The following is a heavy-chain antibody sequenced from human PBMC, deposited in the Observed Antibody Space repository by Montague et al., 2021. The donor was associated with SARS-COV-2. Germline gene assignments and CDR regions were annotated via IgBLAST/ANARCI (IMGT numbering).Heavy chain of an antibody. J-gene: IGHJ3*02. Sequence: SETLSLTCTVSGGSITRNYYWGWIRQPPGKGLEWVCNIYYSGTTFINPXXESRVTISVDASKNQFSLNLTSVTAADTAVYYCARPLVRGVPKAFDIWGQGALVIVSS. CDR2: IYYSGTT. V-gene: IGHV4-39*01. D-gene: IGHD3-10*01. CDR1: GGSITRNYY. CDR3: ARPLVRGVPKAFDI.